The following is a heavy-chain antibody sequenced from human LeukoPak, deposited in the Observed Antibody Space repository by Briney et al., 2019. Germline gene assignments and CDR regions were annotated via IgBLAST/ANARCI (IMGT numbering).Heavy chain of an antibody. J-gene: IGHJ6*02. CDR3: AREYCSSASCPYYYYYGMDV. CDR2: MNLNSGNT. V-gene: IGHV1-8*01. D-gene: IGHD2-2*01. CDR1: GYTFTCYD. Sequence: ASVKVSCKAAGYTFTCYDINWVRQATAQGLEWVGWMNLNSGNTGYAQKFQGRVTMTSNTSISTAYMELSSLRSEDTAVYYCAREYCSSASCPYYYYYGMDVWGQGTTVTVSS.